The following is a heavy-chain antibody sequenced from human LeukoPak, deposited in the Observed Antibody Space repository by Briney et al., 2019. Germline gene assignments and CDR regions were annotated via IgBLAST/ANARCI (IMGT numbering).Heavy chain of an antibody. J-gene: IGHJ4*02. CDR2: IYPGDSDT. D-gene: IGHD6-13*01. CDR3: ARPRTYSSSWPAEFDY. CDR1: GYSFTSNW. Sequence: GESLKISCQGSGYSFTSNWIGWVRKMPGKGLEWMGIIYPGDSDTRYSPSFQGQVTISADKSISTAYLQWSSLKASDTAMYYCARPRTYSSSWPAEFDYWGQGTLVTVSS. V-gene: IGHV5-51*01.